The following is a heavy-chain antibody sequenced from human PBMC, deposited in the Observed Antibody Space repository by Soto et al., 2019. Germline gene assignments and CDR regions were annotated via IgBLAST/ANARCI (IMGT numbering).Heavy chain of an antibody. Sequence: SVTLPLTSTASGGSIGSYYWSWIRQPPGKGLEWIGYIYYSGSTNYNPSLKSRVTISVDTSKNQFSLKLSSVTAADTAVYYCARYDFWSGYFDYWGQGTLVTVCS. CDR2: IYYSGST. D-gene: IGHD3-3*01. CDR1: GGSIGSYY. CDR3: ARYDFWSGYFDY. J-gene: IGHJ4*02. V-gene: IGHV4-59*01.